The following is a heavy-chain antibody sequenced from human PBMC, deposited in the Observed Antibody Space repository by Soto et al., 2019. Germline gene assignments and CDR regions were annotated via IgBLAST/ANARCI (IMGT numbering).Heavy chain of an antibody. CDR2: INPNSGGT. J-gene: IGHJ5*02. CDR3: ARGDFDRSGNYNAGWFAP. D-gene: IGHD3-22*01. CDR1: GYTFTAEY. V-gene: IGHV1-2*02. Sequence: QVQLVQSGAEVKKPGASVKVSCKASGYTFTAEYMHWLRQAPGQGLEWMGWINPNSGGTNYAQRFQGRVTVTNDTSISTTYMELSSLGSDDTAVYYCARGDFDRSGNYNAGWFAPWGHGTLVTVSS.